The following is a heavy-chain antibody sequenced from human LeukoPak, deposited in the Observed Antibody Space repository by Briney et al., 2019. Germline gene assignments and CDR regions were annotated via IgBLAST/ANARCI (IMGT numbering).Heavy chain of an antibody. CDR1: GGSISIGSYY. J-gene: IGHJ4*02. CDR2: IYTSGST. CDR3: ARSLYGSAGGGVDY. V-gene: IGHV4-61*02. D-gene: IGHD3-10*01. Sequence: PSETLSLTCTVSGGSISIGSYYRSWIRRPAGKGLEWIGRIYTSGSTNYNASLKSRFTISVDKSKNQFSLKLSSVTAADTAVYYCARSLYGSAGGGVDYWGQGTLVTVSS.